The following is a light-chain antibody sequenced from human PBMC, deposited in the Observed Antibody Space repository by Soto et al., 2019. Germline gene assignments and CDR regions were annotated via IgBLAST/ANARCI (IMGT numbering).Light chain of an antibody. J-gene: IGKJ5*01. CDR3: HQYGTPRSVT. CDR2: GAS. CDR1: QSVSSSY. Sequence: IVLTQSPATLSLSPGKRATLSCRASQSVSSSYLAWYQQKPGQAPRLLVYGASTKASRIPVRFSGSGSGTEFTLTISKVEPEDFAVYYCHQYGTPRSVTFGQGTRLETK. V-gene: IGKV3-20*01.